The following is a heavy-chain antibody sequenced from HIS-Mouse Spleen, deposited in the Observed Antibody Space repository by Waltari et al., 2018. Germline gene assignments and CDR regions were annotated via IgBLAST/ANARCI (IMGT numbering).Heavy chain of an antibody. V-gene: IGHV3-9*01. Sequence: RSLRLSCAASGFTFDDYAMHWVRQAPGKGLEWVSGISWNSGSIGYADSVKGRFTISRDNAKNSLYLQMNSLRAEDTALYYCAKDGRSLNYWGQGTLVTVSS. CDR3: AKDGRSLNY. CDR2: ISWNSGSI. J-gene: IGHJ4*02. CDR1: GFTFDDYA.